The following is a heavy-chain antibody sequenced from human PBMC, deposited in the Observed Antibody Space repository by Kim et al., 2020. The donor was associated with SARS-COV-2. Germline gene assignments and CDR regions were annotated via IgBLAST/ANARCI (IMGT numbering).Heavy chain of an antibody. CDR2: ISYDGSNK. D-gene: IGHD2-8*01. J-gene: IGHJ4*02. Sequence: GGSLRLSCAASGFTFSSYGMHWVRQAPGKGLEWVAVISYDGSNKYYADSVKGRFTISRDNSKNTLYLQMNSLRAEDTAVYYCAKDHWAFVVMGPLDYWGQGTLVTVSS. V-gene: IGHV3-30*18. CDR3: AKDHWAFVVMGPLDY. CDR1: GFTFSSYG.